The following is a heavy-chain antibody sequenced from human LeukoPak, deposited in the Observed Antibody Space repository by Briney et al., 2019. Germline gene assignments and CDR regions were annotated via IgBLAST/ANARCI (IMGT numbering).Heavy chain of an antibody. CDR1: GGSVNTYY. D-gene: IGHD6-19*01. J-gene: IGHJ4*02. V-gene: IGHV4-4*07. CDR2: ISITEGT. Sequence: SETLSLTCSVSGGSVNTYYWSWIRQSAGKGLEWIGRISITEGTNYNPSLKSRVSMSVDASKNQVSLRLGSVTAADTAVYYCARLRRDINDWYADDCWGQGTLVTVSS. CDR3: ARLRRDINDWYADDC.